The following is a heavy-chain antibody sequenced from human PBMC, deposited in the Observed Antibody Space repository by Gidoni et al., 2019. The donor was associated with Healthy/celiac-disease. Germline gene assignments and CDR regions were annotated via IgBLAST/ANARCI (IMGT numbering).Heavy chain of an antibody. D-gene: IGHD3-10*01. Sequence: QVQLVESGGGVVQPGRSLRLSCAASGFTFSSYGMHWVRQAPGKGLEWVAVIWYDGSNKYYADSVKGRFTISRDNSKNTLYLQMNSLRAEDTAVYYCAREADYGSGSYYKGYWGQGTLVTVSS. J-gene: IGHJ4*02. CDR1: GFTFSSYG. V-gene: IGHV3-33*01. CDR3: AREADYGSGSYYKGY. CDR2: IWYDGSNK.